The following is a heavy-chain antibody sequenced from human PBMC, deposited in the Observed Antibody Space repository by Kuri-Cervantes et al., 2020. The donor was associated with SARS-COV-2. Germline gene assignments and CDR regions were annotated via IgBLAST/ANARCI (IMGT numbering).Heavy chain of an antibody. D-gene: IGHD4-17*01. Sequence: GESLKISCAASGFSFSSYALSWVRQAPGKGLEWVSGISNSGGRTHYADSAKGRFTISRDNSKNTLYLQMNSLRAEDTAVYYCALYGDYYYWGQGPLVTVSS. CDR1: GFSFSSYA. CDR2: ISNSGGRT. J-gene: IGHJ4*02. V-gene: IGHV3-23*01. CDR3: ALYGDYYY.